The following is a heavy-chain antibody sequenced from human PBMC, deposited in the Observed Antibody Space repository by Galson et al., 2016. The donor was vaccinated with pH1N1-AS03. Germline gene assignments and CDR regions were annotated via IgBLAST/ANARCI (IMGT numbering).Heavy chain of an antibody. D-gene: IGHD1/OR15-1a*01. Sequence: QSGAEVKKPGESLKISCKGFGYNFTKSWIGWVRQMPGKGLEWMGIIYPDDSDTRYSPSFQGQVTFLVDKSISTAYLQWRSLKASDTATYYCARSDKQVYLDLWGQGTLVTVSS. J-gene: IGHJ4*01. CDR1: GYNFTKSW. CDR2: IYPDDSDT. V-gene: IGHV5-51*01. CDR3: ARSDKQVYLDL.